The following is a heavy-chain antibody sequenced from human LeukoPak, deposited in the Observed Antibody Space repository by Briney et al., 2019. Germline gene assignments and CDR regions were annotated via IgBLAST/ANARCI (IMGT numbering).Heavy chain of an antibody. J-gene: IGHJ4*02. CDR1: GFTFSSYA. V-gene: IGHV3-64*01. CDR3: ARRAFVTTVGKASLFDY. Sequence: GGSLRLSCAASGFTFSSYAMHWVRQAPGKGLEYVSAISSNGGSTYYANSVKGRFTICRDNSKNTLYLQMGSLTAEDMAVYYCARRAFVTTVGKASLFDYCGQGTLVTVSS. D-gene: IGHD4-23*01. CDR2: ISSNGGST.